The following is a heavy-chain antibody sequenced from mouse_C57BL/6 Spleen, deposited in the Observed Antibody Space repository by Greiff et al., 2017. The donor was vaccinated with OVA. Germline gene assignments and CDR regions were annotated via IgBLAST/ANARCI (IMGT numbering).Heavy chain of an antibody. CDR3: ARDDYDGFSWFAY. Sequence: ESGPGLVKPSQSLSLTCSVTGYSITSGYYWNWIRQFPGNKLEWMGYISYDGSNNYNPSLKNRISITRDTSKNQFFLKLNSVTTEDTATYYCARDDYDGFSWFAYWGQGTLVTVSA. D-gene: IGHD2-4*01. CDR1: GYSITSGYY. CDR2: ISYDGSN. V-gene: IGHV3-6*01. J-gene: IGHJ3*01.